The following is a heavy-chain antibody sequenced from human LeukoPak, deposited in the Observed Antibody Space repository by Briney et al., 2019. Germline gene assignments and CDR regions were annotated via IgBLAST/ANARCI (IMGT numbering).Heavy chain of an antibody. CDR2: IYYSGST. V-gene: IGHV4-59*01. J-gene: IGHJ4*02. Sequence: SETLSLTCTVSGGSISSYYWSWIRQPPGKGLEWIGYIYYSGSTNYNPSLKSRVTISVDTPKNQFSLKLSSVTAAATAVYYCARGPLARYYFDYWGQGTLVTVSS. D-gene: IGHD3-3*02. CDR3: ARGPLARYYFDY. CDR1: GGSISSYY.